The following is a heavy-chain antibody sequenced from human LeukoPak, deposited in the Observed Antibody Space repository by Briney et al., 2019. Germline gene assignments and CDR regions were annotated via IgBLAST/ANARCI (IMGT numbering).Heavy chain of an antibody. Sequence: GESLKISCKGSGYSFTSYWIGWVRQMPGKGLEGMGIIYPGDSDTRYSPSFQGQVTISADKSISTAYLQWSSLKASDTAMYYCATTYYYDSSGYPYYFDYWGQGTLVTVSS. CDR1: GYSFTSYW. V-gene: IGHV5-51*01. CDR3: ATTYYYDSSGYPYYFDY. J-gene: IGHJ4*02. D-gene: IGHD3-22*01. CDR2: IYPGDSDT.